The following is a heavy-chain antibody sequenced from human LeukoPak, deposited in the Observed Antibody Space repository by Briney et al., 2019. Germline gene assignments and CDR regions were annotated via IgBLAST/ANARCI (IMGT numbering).Heavy chain of an antibody. Sequence: SETLSLTCAVYGESFSGYYWSWIRQPPGKGLEWIGEINHSGSTNYNPSLKSRVTISVDTSKNQFSLKLSSVTAADTAVYYCVRGGYSGYDLDYWGQGTLVTVSS. J-gene: IGHJ4*02. CDR1: GESFSGYY. V-gene: IGHV4-34*01. CDR3: VRGGYSGYDLDY. D-gene: IGHD5-12*01. CDR2: INHSGST.